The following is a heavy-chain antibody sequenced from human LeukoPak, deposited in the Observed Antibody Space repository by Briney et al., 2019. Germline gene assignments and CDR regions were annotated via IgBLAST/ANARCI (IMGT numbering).Heavy chain of an antibody. Sequence: ASVKVSCKASGYTFTGYYMHWVRQAPGQGLEWMAWINPNSGDTDYAHQFQGRVTMTRDTSISTAYMELSRLRSDDTAVYFCARGQLLASRLMGYWGQGMLVTVSS. D-gene: IGHD2-21*01. CDR3: ARGQLLASRLMGY. CDR2: INPNSGDT. CDR1: GYTFTGYY. V-gene: IGHV1-2*02. J-gene: IGHJ4*01.